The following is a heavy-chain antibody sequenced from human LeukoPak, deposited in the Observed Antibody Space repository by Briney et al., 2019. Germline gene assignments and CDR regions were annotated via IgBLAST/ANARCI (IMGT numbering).Heavy chain of an antibody. J-gene: IGHJ6*03. V-gene: IGHV3-30*02. Sequence: GGSLRDFSAAPGFTFSSYGMHWVRQAPGEGLGSVAFIRSDGSNKYYAESVRGRFTLSRDNSENTLCLQMISQRAEYTAVYYCAKARLIRLYYYMDVWGKGDPGTISS. CDR1: GFTFSSYG. CDR3: AKARLIRLYYYMDV. D-gene: IGHD2-8*01. CDR2: IRSDGSNK.